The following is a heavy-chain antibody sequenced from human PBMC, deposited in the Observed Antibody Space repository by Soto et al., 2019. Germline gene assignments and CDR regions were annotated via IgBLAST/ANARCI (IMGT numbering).Heavy chain of an antibody. CDR3: AKITSGIEARPFDY. CDR2: ISAYNGNT. V-gene: IGHV1-18*01. Sequence: ASVKVSCKASGYTFTSYGISWVRQAPGQGLEWMGWISAYNGNTNYAQKLQGRVTMTTDTSTSTAYMELRSLRSDDTAVYYCAKITSGIEARPFDYWGQGTLVPVSS. D-gene: IGHD6-6*01. CDR1: GYTFTSYG. J-gene: IGHJ4*02.